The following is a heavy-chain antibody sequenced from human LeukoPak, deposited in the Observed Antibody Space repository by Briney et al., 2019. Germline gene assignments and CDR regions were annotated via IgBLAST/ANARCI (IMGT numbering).Heavy chain of an antibody. CDR1: GGSISSGYY. CDR3: ARGKFVDTAMDSTLYYFDY. D-gene: IGHD5-18*01. V-gene: IGHV4-34*01. CDR2: INHSGST. Sequence: SQTLSLTCTVSGGSISSGYYWGWIRQPPGKGLEWIGEINHSGSTNYNPSLKSRVTISVDTSKNQFSLKLSSVTAADTAVYYCARGKFVDTAMDSTLYYFDYWGQGTLVTVSS. J-gene: IGHJ4*02.